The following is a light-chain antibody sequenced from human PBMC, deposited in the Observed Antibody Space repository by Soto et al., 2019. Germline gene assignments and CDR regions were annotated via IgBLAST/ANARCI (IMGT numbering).Light chain of an antibody. V-gene: IGKV2-30*01. J-gene: IGKJ5*01. Sequence: DVGLTQSPLSLPVTLEQPASISCRSSQSLVYSDGNTYLNWFQQRPGQSPRRLIYDVSKRDSGVPDRFSGSGAGTDFTLKISRVEAEDVGVYYCMQGTHWPPLTFGQGTRLEIK. CDR2: DVS. CDR3: MQGTHWPPLT. CDR1: QSLVYSDGNTY.